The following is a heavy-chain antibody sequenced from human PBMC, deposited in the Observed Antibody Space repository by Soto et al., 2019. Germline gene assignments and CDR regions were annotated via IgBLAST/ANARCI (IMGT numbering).Heavy chain of an antibody. CDR1: GYDFTAYD. CDR2: MNPINGAT. Sequence: ASVKVSCKASGYDFTAYDINWVRQASGQGLEWMGWMNPINGATGSARRFQGRVSMTRNTATGTAYLELTSLRSDDTAVYYCGRGPSTREPAGGTPYYYAMDVWGQGTTVTVSS. V-gene: IGHV1-8*02. CDR3: GRGPSTREPAGGTPYYYAMDV. D-gene: IGHD6-13*01. J-gene: IGHJ6*02.